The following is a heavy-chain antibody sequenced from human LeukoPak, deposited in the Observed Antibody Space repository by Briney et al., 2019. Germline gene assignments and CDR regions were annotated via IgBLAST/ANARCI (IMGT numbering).Heavy chain of an antibody. D-gene: IGHD3-9*01. CDR2: ISSSSSYI. Sequence: GGSLRLSCAASGFTFSSYSMNWVRQAPGKGLEWVSSISSSSSYIYYADSVKGRFTISRDNAKNSLYLQMNSLRAEDTAVYYCARAGRYFDWLSFFDYWGQGTLVTVSS. CDR1: GFTFSSYS. CDR3: ARAGRYFDWLSFFDY. J-gene: IGHJ4*02. V-gene: IGHV3-21*04.